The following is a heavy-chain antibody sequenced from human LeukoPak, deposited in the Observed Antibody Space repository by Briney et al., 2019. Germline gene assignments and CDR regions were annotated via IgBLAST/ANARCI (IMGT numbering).Heavy chain of an antibody. V-gene: IGHV4-38-2*01. CDR1: GYSISSGYY. CDR3: ARTTGTTTIDY. D-gene: IGHD1-1*01. J-gene: IGHJ4*02. CDR2: IYHSGST. Sequence: SETLSLTCAVSGYSISSGYYWGWIRQPPGKGLEWIGSIYHSGSTYYNPSLKSRVTISVDTSKNQFSLKLSSVTAADTAVYYCARTTGTTTIDYWGQGTLVTVSS.